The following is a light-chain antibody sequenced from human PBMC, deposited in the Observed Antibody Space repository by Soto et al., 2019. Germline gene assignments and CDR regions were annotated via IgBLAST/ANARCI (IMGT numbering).Light chain of an antibody. J-gene: IGKJ5*01. CDR3: QQYSNWAPIT. CDR1: QSVNTR. V-gene: IGKV3-15*01. CDR2: GAS. Sequence: IVMTQSPATLSLSPGERATLSCWSSQSVNTRLAWYQQIPGQGPRLLIYGASTRATGIPARFSGSGSGTEFTLTISSLQSEDFAAYYCQQYSNWAPITCGKGNYWRL.